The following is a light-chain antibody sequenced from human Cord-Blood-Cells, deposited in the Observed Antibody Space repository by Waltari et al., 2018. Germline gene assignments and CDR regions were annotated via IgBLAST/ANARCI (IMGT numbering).Light chain of an antibody. CDR3: AAWDDSLSGYV. J-gene: IGLJ1*01. Sequence: QSVLTQPPSASGTPGQRVTISCSGSSSNIGSNYVYWYQQLPGTAPKLLIYRNNQLPSGVPDRFSGSKSGTAASLAIRWLRSEDEADYYCAAWDDSLSGYVFGTGTKVTVL. V-gene: IGLV1-47*01. CDR1: SSNIGSNY. CDR2: RNN.